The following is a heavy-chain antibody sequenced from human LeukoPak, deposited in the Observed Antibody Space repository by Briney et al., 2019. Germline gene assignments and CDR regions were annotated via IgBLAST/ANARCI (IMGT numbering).Heavy chain of an antibody. CDR3: ARDLVRGVHPVFYFDR. CDR2: ISGSSDYI. D-gene: IGHD3-10*01. CDR1: GFPFSDYS. J-gene: IGHJ2*01. V-gene: IGHV3-21*01. Sequence: PGGSLRLSCAASGFPFSDYSMNWVRQAPGKGLEWVSSISGSSDYIYSADSVKGRFTISRDNAKNSLYLQMTSLRAEDTAVYFCARDLVRGVHPVFYFDRWGRGTLVTVSS.